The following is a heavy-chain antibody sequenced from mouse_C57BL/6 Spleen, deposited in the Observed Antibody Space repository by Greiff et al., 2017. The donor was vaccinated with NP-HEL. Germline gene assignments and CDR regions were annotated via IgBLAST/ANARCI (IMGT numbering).Heavy chain of an antibody. V-gene: IGHV1-72*01. J-gene: IGHJ1*03. Sequence: VKLQQSGAELVKPGASVKLSCKASGYTFTSYWMHWVKQRPGRGLEWIGRIDPNSGGTKYNEKFKSKATLTVDKPSSTAYLQLSSLTSEDSAVYYCARASTTVVDWYFDVWGTGTPVTVSS. CDR3: ARASTTVVDWYFDV. CDR1: GYTFTSYW. D-gene: IGHD1-1*01. CDR2: IDPNSGGT.